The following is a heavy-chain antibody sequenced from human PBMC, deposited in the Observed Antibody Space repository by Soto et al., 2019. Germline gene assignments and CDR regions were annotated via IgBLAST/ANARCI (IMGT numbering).Heavy chain of an antibody. V-gene: IGHV1-46*01. Sequence: GASVKVSCKASGYTFTSYYIHWVRQAPGQGLEWMGVINPSGGSTDYAQKFQGKITMTRDTSTSTVYMELSSLRSEDTALYYCGRALLRGINIRPPIRHGMDVWGQGTTVTVSS. CDR2: INPSGGST. D-gene: IGHD3-10*01. CDR3: GRALLRGINIRPPIRHGMDV. J-gene: IGHJ6*02. CDR1: GYTFTSYY.